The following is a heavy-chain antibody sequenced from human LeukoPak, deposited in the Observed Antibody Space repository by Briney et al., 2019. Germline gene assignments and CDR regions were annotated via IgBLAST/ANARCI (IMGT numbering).Heavy chain of an antibody. CDR1: GFTFSSYA. J-gene: IGHJ1*01. Sequence: GGSLSLSCAASGFTFSSYAMSWVRQAPGKGLEWVSAISGSGGSTYYADSVKGRFTISRDNSKNTLYLQMNSLRAEDTAVYYCAKARYCSSTSCPETEYFQHWGQGTLVTVSS. CDR3: AKARYCSSTSCPETEYFQH. CDR2: ISGSGGST. D-gene: IGHD2-2*01. V-gene: IGHV3-23*01.